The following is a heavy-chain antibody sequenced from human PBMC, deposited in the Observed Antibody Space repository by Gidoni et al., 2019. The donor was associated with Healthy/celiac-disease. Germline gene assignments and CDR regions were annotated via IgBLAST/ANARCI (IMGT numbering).Heavy chain of an antibody. CDR2: IYSSGST. V-gene: IGHV4-59*01. D-gene: IGHD6-19*01. CDR1: SGSISSYY. J-gene: IGHJ4*02. Sequence: VQLQHPGPVLVNPSQTLSLTCTVSSGSISSYYWSWIRHPPGKRLEWIAYIYSSGSTNYNPSHKSRVTRSVETSKNQYSRKLSSVTAEDTAVYYCARVASGWFFDYWGQGTLVTVSS. CDR3: ARVASGWFFDY.